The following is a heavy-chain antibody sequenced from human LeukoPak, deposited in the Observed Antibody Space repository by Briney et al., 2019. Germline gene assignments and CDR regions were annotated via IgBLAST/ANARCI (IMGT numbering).Heavy chain of an antibody. CDR1: GFTFSSYG. J-gene: IGHJ6*02. D-gene: IGHD2-2*02. V-gene: IGHV3-33*01. CDR3: ARDIVVVPAAIPAYYYYYGMDV. Sequence: GGSLRLSCAASGFTFSSYGMHWVRQAPGKGLEWVAVIWYDGSNKYYADSVKGRFTISRDNSKNTLYLRMNSLRAEDTAVYYCARDIVVVPAAIPAYYYYYGMDVWGQGTTVTVSS. CDR2: IWYDGSNK.